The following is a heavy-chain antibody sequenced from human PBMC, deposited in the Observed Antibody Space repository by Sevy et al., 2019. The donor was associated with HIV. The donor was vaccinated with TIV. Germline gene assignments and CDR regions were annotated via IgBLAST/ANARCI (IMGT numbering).Heavy chain of an antibody. V-gene: IGHV3-74*01. CDR3: ARGEHIVALFY. CDR2: INSDGSST. CDR1: GFTFSSYW. Sequence: GGSLRLSCAASGFTFSSYWMHWVRQAPGKGLVWVSRINSDGSSTSYADSVKGRFTISRDNAKNTLYLQMNSLRAEDTAVYYCARGEHIVALFYWGQRTLVTVSS. D-gene: IGHD2-21*01. J-gene: IGHJ4*02.